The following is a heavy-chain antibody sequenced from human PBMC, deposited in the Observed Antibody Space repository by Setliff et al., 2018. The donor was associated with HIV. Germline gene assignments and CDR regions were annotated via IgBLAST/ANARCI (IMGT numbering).Heavy chain of an antibody. CDR1: GGSIRSHY. D-gene: IGHD3-3*01. CDR2: IHHTGST. V-gene: IGHV4-59*03. Sequence: SETLSLTCTVSGGSIRSHYWSWIRQPPGKRLEWIGFIHHTGSTVSNPSLKSRVTILMDLSRNQLSLHLASVTTADTAVYFCAPGEGVASTYYHDWGQGTQVTVSS. CDR3: APGEGVASTYYHD. J-gene: IGHJ4*01.